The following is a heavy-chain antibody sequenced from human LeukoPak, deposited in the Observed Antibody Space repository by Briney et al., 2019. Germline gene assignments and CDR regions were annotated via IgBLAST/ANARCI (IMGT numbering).Heavy chain of an antibody. V-gene: IGHV1-8*01. J-gene: IGHJ4*02. D-gene: IGHD3-22*01. Sequence: ASVKVSCKASGYTFTSYDINRVRQATGQGLEWMGWMNPNSGNTGYAQKFQGRVTMTRNTSISTAYMELSSLRSEDTAVYYCATDYYDSSGYYPFDYWGQGTLVTVSS. CDR1: GYTFTSYD. CDR2: MNPNSGNT. CDR3: ATDYYDSSGYYPFDY.